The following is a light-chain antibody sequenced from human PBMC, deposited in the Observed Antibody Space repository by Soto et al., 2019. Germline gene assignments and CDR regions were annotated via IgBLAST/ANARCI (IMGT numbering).Light chain of an antibody. CDR1: SSDVGTYNL. CDR3: CSYAGSTTFYV. Sequence: QSVLTQPASVSGSPGQSITISCTGTSSDVGTYNLVSWYQQHPGKPPKLIIYEGSKRPSGVSSRFSGSKSGNTASLTISGLQAEDEADYHCCSYAGSTTFYVFGTGTKLTVL. CDR2: EGS. J-gene: IGLJ1*01. V-gene: IGLV2-23*03.